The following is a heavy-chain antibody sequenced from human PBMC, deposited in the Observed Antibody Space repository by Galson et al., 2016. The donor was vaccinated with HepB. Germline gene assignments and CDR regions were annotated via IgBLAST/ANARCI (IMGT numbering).Heavy chain of an antibody. D-gene: IGHD3-3*02. CDR2: INDNGGDT. CDR1: GFIFSDNA. J-gene: IGHJ6*03. V-gene: IGHV3-23*01. CDR3: ASPTAFFSSSYMDV. Sequence: SLRLSCAVSGFIFSDNAMSWVRQAPEKGLEWLSTINDNGGDTYYADSVRGRFTISRDNSRNTLFLQMNSLSAEDTALYYCASPTAFFSSSYMDVWGKGTTVTVSS.